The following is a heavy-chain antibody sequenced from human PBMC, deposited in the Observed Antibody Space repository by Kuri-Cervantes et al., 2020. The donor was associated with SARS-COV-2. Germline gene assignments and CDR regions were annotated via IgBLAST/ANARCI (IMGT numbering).Heavy chain of an antibody. V-gene: IGHV4-34*01. Sequence: SETLSLTCAVYGGSFSGYYWSWIRQPPGKGLEWIGEINHRGSTNYNPSLKSRVTISVDTSKNQFSLKLSSVTAADTAVYYCARGGMVRFLYYWGQGTLVTVSS. CDR3: ARGGMVRFLYY. CDR1: GGSFSGYY. CDR2: INHRGST. D-gene: IGHD3-3*01. J-gene: IGHJ4*02.